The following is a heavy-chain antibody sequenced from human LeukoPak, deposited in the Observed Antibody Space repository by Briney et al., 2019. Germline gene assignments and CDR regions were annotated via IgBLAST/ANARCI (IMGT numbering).Heavy chain of an antibody. CDR3: TRERPYTWYFDY. Sequence: GGSLRLSCAASGFTFSTYAMHWVRQAPGKGLEWVALISYDGSNKYYADSMRGRFTISRDNSKNTLYLQMNSLRPEDTALYYCTRERPYTWYFDYWGQGTLVTVSS. J-gene: IGHJ4*02. D-gene: IGHD2-2*02. V-gene: IGHV3-30-3*01. CDR1: GFTFSTYA. CDR2: ISYDGSNK.